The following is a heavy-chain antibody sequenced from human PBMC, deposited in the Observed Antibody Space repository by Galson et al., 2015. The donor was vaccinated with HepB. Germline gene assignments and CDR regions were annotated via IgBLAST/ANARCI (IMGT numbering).Heavy chain of an antibody. Sequence: PALVKPTQTLTLTCTFSGFSLSTSGMCVSWIRQPPGKALEWLARIDWDDDKYYSTSLKTRLTISKDTSKNQVVLTMTNMDPVDTATYYCARICGAAAGRVPLDYWGQGTLVTVSS. D-gene: IGHD6-13*01. CDR2: IDWDDDK. CDR3: ARICGAAAGRVPLDY. V-gene: IGHV2-70*11. J-gene: IGHJ4*02. CDR1: GFSLSTSGMC.